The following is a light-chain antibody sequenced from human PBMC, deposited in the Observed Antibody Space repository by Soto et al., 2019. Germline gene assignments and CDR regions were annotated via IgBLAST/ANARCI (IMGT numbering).Light chain of an antibody. J-gene: IGKJ1*01. CDR3: QEYLSWT. Sequence: EIVMTQSPATLSVSPGQRATLSCRASESVSTNLAWYQLKPGQAPRLLIYGASTRATNVPARFSGSESGPEYTLTISSLQSEDVAIYNCQEYLSWTFGQGTKVELK. CDR2: GAS. CDR1: ESVSTN. V-gene: IGKV3-15*01.